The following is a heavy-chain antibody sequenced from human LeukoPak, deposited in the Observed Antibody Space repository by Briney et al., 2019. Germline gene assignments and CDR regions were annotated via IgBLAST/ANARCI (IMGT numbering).Heavy chain of an antibody. CDR2: IYYSGST. V-gene: IGHV4-59*01. J-gene: IGHJ4*02. CDR1: GGSISSYY. CDR3: AGGGNWNIDY. Sequence: SETLSLTCTVSGGSISSYYWSWIRQPPGKGLEWIGYIYYSGSTSYNPSLKSRVTISVDTSKNQFSLKLGSVTAADTAVYYCAGGGNWNIDYWGQGTLVTVSS. D-gene: IGHD1/OR15-1a*01.